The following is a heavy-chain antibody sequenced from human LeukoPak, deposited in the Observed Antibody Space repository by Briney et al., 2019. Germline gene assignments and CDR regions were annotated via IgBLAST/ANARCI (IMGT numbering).Heavy chain of an antibody. Sequence: SETLSLPCAVYGGSFSGYYWSWLRPPPGKGPEWIGDINHSGSNNNNPSLKSRVTISVDTSKNQFSLKLSSVTAADTAVYYCARSDSSGFNYYYFDYWGQGTLVTVSS. CDR3: ARSDSSGFNYYYFDY. D-gene: IGHD3-22*01. CDR2: INHSGSN. J-gene: IGHJ4*02. CDR1: GGSFSGYY. V-gene: IGHV4-34*01.